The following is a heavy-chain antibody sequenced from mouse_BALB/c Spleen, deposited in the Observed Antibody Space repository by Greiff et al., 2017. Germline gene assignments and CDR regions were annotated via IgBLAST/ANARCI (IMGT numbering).Heavy chain of an antibody. V-gene: IGHV5-6*01. CDR2: ISSGGSYT. CDR3: ARQGAYYGNTDWFAY. CDR1: GFTFSSYG. J-gene: IGHJ3*01. Sequence: DVHLVESGGDLVKPGGSLKLSCAASGFTFSSYGMSWVRQTPDKRLEWVATISSGGSYTYYPDSVKGRFTISRDNAKNTLYLQMSSLKSEDTAMYYCARQGAYYGNTDWFAYWGQGTLVTVSA. D-gene: IGHD2-10*01.